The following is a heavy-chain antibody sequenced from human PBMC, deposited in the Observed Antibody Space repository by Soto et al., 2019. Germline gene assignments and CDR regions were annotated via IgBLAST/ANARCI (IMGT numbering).Heavy chain of an antibody. CDR1: VVSFSGYY. CDR2: INHSGST. Sequence: PSETLSLTCAFYVVSFSGYYWSWIRHPPGKWLEWIGEINHSGSTNYNPSLKSRVTISVDTSKNQFSLKLSSVTAADTAVYYCARLHHYSYGMDVWGQGTTVIVSS. V-gene: IGHV4-34*01. J-gene: IGHJ6*02. CDR3: ARLHHYSYGMDV.